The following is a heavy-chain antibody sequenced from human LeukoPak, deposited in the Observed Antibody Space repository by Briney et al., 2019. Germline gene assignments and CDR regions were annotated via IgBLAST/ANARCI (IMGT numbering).Heavy chain of an antibody. CDR2: IRSSSRGTI. CDR1: GFSFNNYA. D-gene: IGHD1-1*01. CDR3: ARDHNWAFDY. V-gene: IGHV3-48*01. J-gene: IGHJ4*02. Sequence: GGSLRLSCAASGFSFNNYAMNWVRQAPGKGLEWVAYIRSSSRGTIYYADSVKGRFTISRDNAKNSLYLQMNSLRAEDTAVYYCARDHNWAFDYWGQGTLVTVSS.